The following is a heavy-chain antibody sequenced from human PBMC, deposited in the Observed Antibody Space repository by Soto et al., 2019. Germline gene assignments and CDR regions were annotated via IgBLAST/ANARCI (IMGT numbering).Heavy chain of an antibody. CDR1: GGSISSYY. CDR3: ARAYSSGWNWFDP. J-gene: IGHJ5*02. CDR2: IYYSGST. D-gene: IGHD6-19*01. Sequence: SETLSLTCTVSGGSISSYYWSWIRQPPGKGLEWIGYIYYSGSTNYNPSLKSRVTISVDTSKNQFPLKLSSVTAADTAVYYCARAYSSGWNWFDPWGQGTLVTVSS. V-gene: IGHV4-59*01.